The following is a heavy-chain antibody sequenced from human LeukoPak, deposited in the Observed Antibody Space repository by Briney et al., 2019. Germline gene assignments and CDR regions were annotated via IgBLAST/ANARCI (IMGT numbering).Heavy chain of an antibody. D-gene: IGHD6-19*01. Sequence: SQTLSLTCIVSGGSISTDLYCWTWIRQPAGTGLEWIGQIYSNDWTEYNPPLKSPVSISIDTYKYHFSLNMSLATAADTALYYCARGSGWNSFDPWGQGTLVTVSS. J-gene: IGHJ5*02. CDR3: ARGSGWNSFDP. CDR2: IYSNDWT. V-gene: IGHV4-61*09. CDR1: GGSISTDLYC.